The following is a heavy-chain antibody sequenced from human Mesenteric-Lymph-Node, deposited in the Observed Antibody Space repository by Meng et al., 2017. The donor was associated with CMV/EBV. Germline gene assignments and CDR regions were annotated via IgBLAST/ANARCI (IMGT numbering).Heavy chain of an antibody. Sequence: GESLKISCVASGFTFSNAWMNWIRQSPGKGLEWVGLIKSKADGGTTDYTEALKGRFTLSRDDSRNTLYLQMDSLKTDDTAVYYCATAPGYYHTSPYDYWGQGTLVTVSS. J-gene: IGHJ4*02. D-gene: IGHD3-22*01. CDR2: IKSKADGGTT. V-gene: IGHV3-15*01. CDR1: GFTFSNAW. CDR3: ATAPGYYHTSPYDY.